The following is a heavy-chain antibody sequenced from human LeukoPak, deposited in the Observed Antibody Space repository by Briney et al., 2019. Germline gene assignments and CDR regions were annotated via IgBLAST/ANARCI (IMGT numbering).Heavy chain of an antibody. CDR3: ARGLSFWSGYSPLAYYFDY. Sequence: PSETLSLTCTVSGGSISSGNYYWSWIRQPAGKGLEWIGRIYTSGTTNYSPSLKSRVTISVDTSKNQFSLKLSSVTAADTAVYYCARGLSFWSGYSPLAYYFDYWGQGTLVTVSS. J-gene: IGHJ4*02. CDR2: IYTSGTT. D-gene: IGHD3-3*01. CDR1: GGSISSGNYY. V-gene: IGHV4-61*02.